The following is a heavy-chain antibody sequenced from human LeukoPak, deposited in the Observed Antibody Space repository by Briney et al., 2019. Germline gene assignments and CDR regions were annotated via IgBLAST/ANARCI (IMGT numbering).Heavy chain of an antibody. J-gene: IGHJ4*02. V-gene: IGHV3-23*01. D-gene: IGHD6-13*01. CDR3: AKVIAAAGTFDY. CDR2: SSGSGGST. Sequence: PGGSLRLFCAASGFSFSSYAMSWVRQAPGKGLEWVSGSSGSGGSTYYADSVKGRFTISRDNSKNTLYLQMNSLRAEDTAVYYCAKVIAAAGTFDYWGQGTLVTVSS. CDR1: GFSFSSYA.